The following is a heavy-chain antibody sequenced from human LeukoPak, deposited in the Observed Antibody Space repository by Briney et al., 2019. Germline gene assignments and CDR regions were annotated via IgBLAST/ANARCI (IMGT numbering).Heavy chain of an antibody. Sequence: GGSLRLSCAASGFTFSSYWMSWVRQAPGKGLEWVANIKQDGSEKYYVDSVKGRFTISRDNAKNSLYLQMNSLRAEDTAVYYCARNRGRYYFDQYYFDYWGQGTLVTVSS. D-gene: IGHD3-9*01. CDR3: ARNRGRYYFDQYYFDY. V-gene: IGHV3-7*01. CDR1: GFTFSSYW. CDR2: IKQDGSEK. J-gene: IGHJ4*02.